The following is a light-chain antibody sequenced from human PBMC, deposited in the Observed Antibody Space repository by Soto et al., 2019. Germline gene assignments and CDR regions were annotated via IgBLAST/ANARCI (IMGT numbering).Light chain of an antibody. CDR1: QSISSY. J-gene: IGKJ1*01. Sequence: DIQMTQSPSSLSASVGDRVTITCRASQSISSYLNWYQQKPGKAPKLLIYAASSLQSGVPSRFSGSGSGTDFTLTISSLQPEDFATYYCHQYGGSLWTFGQGTKVEI. V-gene: IGKV1-39*01. CDR2: AAS. CDR3: HQYGGSLWT.